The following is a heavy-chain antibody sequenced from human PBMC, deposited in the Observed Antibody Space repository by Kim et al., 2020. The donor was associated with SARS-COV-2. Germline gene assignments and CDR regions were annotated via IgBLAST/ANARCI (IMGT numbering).Heavy chain of an antibody. CDR2: ISAYNGNT. CDR3: ARVGWEWGYCSGGSCYPTRYYYGMDA. V-gene: IGHV1-18*01. CDR1: GYTFTSYG. J-gene: IGHJ6*02. D-gene: IGHD2-15*01. Sequence: ASVKVSCKASGYTFTSYGISWVRQAPGQGLEWMGWISAYNGNTNYAQKLQGRVTMTTDTSTSTAYMELRSLRSDDTAVYYCARVGWEWGYCSGGSCYPTRYYYGMDAWGHGTTGTVSS.